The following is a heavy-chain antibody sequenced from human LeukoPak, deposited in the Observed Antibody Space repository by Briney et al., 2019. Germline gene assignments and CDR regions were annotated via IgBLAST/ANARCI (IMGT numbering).Heavy chain of an antibody. CDR2: FFYSGST. J-gene: IGHJ4*02. CDR1: GFTVSSNY. Sequence: GSLRLSCAASGFTVSSNYMSWVRQSPGKGLEWIGNFFYSGSTYCNPSLKSRVTISVDTSKNQFSLNLRSVTAADTAVYYCARHLGMSTLDYWGQGTLVTVSS. D-gene: IGHD5/OR15-5a*01. V-gene: IGHV4-39*01. CDR3: ARHLGMSTLDY.